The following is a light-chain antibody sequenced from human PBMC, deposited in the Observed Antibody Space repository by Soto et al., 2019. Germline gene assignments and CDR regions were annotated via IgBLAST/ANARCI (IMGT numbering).Light chain of an antibody. J-gene: IGLJ1*01. V-gene: IGLV1-40*01. CDR2: GNS. Sequence: QSVLTQPPSVSGAPGQRVTISCTGSSSNIGAGYDVHWYQQLPGTAPKLLIYGNSNRPSGVPDRFSGSKSGTSASLAITGLQAEDEADYYCQSYDSSLSGYVFGTGTKLTF. CDR1: SSNIGAGYD. CDR3: QSYDSSLSGYV.